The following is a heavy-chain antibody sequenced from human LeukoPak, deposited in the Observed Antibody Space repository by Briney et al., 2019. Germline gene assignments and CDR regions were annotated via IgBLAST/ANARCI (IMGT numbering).Heavy chain of an antibody. V-gene: IGHV4-39*07. D-gene: IGHD3-10*01. CDR2: MSYSGHT. Sequence: SETLSLTCTISGDSIGRINYYWGWIRQPPGKGLEWIVSMSYSGHTYYNPSLKSRVTMSIDTSKNQFSLNLISVTAADTAVYYCARDSGTTGEVKFDPWGQGTLVTVSS. J-gene: IGHJ5*02. CDR1: GDSIGRINYY. CDR3: ARDSGTTGEVKFDP.